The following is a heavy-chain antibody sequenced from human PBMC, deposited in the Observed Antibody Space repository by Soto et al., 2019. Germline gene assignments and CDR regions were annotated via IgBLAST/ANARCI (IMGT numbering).Heavy chain of an antibody. CDR3: AKNGQPPYYYYGMDV. Sequence: QGQLVQSGPEVKKPGASVKVSCKASGYTFSRYGISWVRQAPGQGLEWMGWVSGYNGDTKYAQKVQGRLTMTIDTSTYTAYMELRSLTSDDTAKYYCAKNGQPPYYYYGMDVWGQGTTVTVSS. D-gene: IGHD2-8*01. CDR1: GYTFSRYG. V-gene: IGHV1-18*01. CDR2: VSGYNGDT. J-gene: IGHJ6*02.